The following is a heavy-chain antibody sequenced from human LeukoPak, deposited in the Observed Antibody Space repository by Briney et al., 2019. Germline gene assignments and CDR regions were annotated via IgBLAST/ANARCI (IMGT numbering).Heavy chain of an antibody. D-gene: IGHD3-3*01. J-gene: IGHJ4*02. CDR1: GYSFTSYW. V-gene: IGHV5-51*01. CDR3: VRSEAIFGVVFT. Sequence: GESLKISCKGSGYSFTSYWIGWVRQMPGKGLEWMGIIYPGDSDTRYSPSFQGQVTISADKSVSTAYLQWSSLKTSDTAMYYCVRSEAIFGVVFTWGQGTLVTVSS. CDR2: IYPGDSDT.